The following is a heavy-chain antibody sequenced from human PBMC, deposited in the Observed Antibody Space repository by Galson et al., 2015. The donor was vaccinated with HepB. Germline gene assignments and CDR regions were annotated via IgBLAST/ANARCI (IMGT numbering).Heavy chain of an antibody. D-gene: IGHD3-10*01. CDR3: ATQVLLWFGELDYFDY. CDR2: ISGSGGST. J-gene: IGHJ4*02. CDR1: GFTFSSYA. V-gene: IGHV3-23*01. Sequence: SLRLSCAASGFTFSSYAMSWVRQAPGKGLEWVSAISGSGGSTYYADSVKGRFTISRDNSKNTLYLQMNSLRAEDTAVYYCATQVLLWFGELDYFDYWGQGTLVTVSS.